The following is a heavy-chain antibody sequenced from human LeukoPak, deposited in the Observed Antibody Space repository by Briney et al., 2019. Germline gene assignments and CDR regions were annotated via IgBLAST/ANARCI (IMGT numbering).Heavy chain of an antibody. CDR3: ARTRGYGDYGAFDI. D-gene: IGHD4-17*01. J-gene: IGHJ3*02. CDR2: IGTAGDT. CDR1: GFTFSSYD. Sequence: GGSLRLSCAASGFTFSSYDMHWVRQATGKGLEWVSAIGTAGDTYYPGSVKGRFTISRENAKNSLYLQMNSLRAGDTAVYYCARTRGYGDYGAFDIWGQGTMVTVSS. V-gene: IGHV3-13*01.